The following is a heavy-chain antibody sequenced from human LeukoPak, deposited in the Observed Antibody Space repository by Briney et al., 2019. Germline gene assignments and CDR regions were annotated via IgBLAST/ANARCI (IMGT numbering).Heavy chain of an antibody. D-gene: IGHD5-24*01. J-gene: IGHJ2*01. Sequence: SQTLSLTCTVSGGSISSGGYYWSWIRQHPGKGLEWIGYIYYSGSTYYNPSLKSRVTISVDTSKNQFSLKLRSVTAADTAVYYCAREKMATITTRAWHFDPWGRGTLVTVSS. V-gene: IGHV4-31*03. CDR2: IYYSGST. CDR3: AREKMATITTRAWHFDP. CDR1: GGSISSGGYY.